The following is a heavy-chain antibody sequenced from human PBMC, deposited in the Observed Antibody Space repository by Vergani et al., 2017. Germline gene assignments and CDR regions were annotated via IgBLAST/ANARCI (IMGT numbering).Heavy chain of an antibody. V-gene: IGHV4-4*02. D-gene: IGHD3-10*01. J-gene: IGHJ5*02. CDR1: GGSISSSNW. Sequence: QVQLQESGPGLVKPSGTLSLTCAVSGGSISSSNWWSWVRQPPGKGLEWIGEIYHSGSTNYNPSLKSRVTISVDKSKNQFSLKLSSVTAADTAVYYCARGPVLLWFGESSHRPNWFDPWGQGTLVTVSS. CDR3: ARGPVLLWFGESSHRPNWFDP. CDR2: IYHSGST.